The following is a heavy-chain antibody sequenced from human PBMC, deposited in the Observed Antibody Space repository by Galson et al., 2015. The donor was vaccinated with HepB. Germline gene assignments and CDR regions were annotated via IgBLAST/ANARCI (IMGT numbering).Heavy chain of an antibody. V-gene: IGHV3-30*18. CDR3: AKDIAAGGFGSFQS. CDR1: GFTFSSFA. D-gene: IGHD6-25*01. J-gene: IGHJ3*01. Sequence: SLRLSCAASGFTFSSFAMHWVRQAPGKGLEWVAVISYDGSKEYYADSVKGRFTISRDNSKNTVYLQMSRLRPEDTAVYYCAKDIAAGGFGSFQSWGQGTMVPVSS. CDR2: ISYDGSKE.